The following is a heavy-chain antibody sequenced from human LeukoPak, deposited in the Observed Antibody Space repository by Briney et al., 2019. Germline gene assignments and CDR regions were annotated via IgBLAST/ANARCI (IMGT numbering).Heavy chain of an antibody. CDR3: ASGRVAAGTYYFDY. V-gene: IGHV3-74*01. J-gene: IGHJ4*02. CDR2: INNYGSST. D-gene: IGHD6-25*01. CDR1: GFTFSSSW. Sequence: GGPLRLSCAASGFTFSSSWMLWVRHAPGKGLVWVSRINNYGSSTTYADSLKGRFTVSRDNAKNTLYLQMNSLRAEDTAVYYCASGRVAAGTYYFDYWGQGILVTVSS.